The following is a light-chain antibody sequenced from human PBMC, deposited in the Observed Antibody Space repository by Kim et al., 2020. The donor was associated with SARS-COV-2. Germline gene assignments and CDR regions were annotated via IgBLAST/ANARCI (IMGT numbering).Light chain of an antibody. CDR2: WAS. Sequence: DIVMTQSPDSLAVSLGERATINCKSSQSVLYSSNNKNYLAWYQQKPGRPPKLLIYWASTRESGVPDRFSGSGSGTDFTLTISSLQAEDVAVYYCQQYFGTPYTFGQGTKLEI. V-gene: IGKV4-1*01. J-gene: IGKJ2*01. CDR1: QSVLYSSNNKNY. CDR3: QQYFGTPYT.